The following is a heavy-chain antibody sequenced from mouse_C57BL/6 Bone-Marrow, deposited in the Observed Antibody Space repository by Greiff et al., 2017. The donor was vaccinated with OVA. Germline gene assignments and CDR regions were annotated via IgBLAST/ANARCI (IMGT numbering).Heavy chain of an antibody. Sequence: VMLVESGPELVKPGASVKISCKASGYAFSSSWMNWVKQRPGKGLEWIGRIYPGDGDTNYNGKFKGKATLTADKSSSTAYMQLSSLTSEDSAVYFCGRHGDGYYASYFDYWGQGTTLTVSS. J-gene: IGHJ2*01. CDR1: GYAFSSSW. CDR3: GRHGDGYYASYFDY. V-gene: IGHV1-82*01. CDR2: IYPGDGDT. D-gene: IGHD2-3*01.